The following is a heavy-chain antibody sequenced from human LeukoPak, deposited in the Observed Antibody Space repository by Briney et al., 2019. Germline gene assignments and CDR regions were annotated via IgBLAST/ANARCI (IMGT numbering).Heavy chain of an antibody. CDR3: ARDWDPNVMIFDY. D-gene: IGHD3-22*01. V-gene: IGHV3-48*04. CDR1: GFIFSSYS. J-gene: IGHJ4*02. CDR2: ISSSSSTI. Sequence: GGSLRLSCAASGFIFSSYSMNWVRQAPGKGLEWVSFISSSSSTIYYADSVKGRFTISRDNAKNSLYLQMNSLRAEDTAVYYCARDWDPNVMIFDYWGQGTLVTVSS.